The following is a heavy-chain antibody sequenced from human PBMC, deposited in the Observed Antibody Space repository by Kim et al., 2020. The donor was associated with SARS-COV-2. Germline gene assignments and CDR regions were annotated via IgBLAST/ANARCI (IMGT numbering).Heavy chain of an antibody. Sequence: SETLSLTCAVSGGSISSSNWWSWVRQPPGKGLEWIGEIYHSGSTNYNPSLKSRVTISVDKSKNQFSLKLSSVTAADTAVYYCAREASGCSGGSCYTYYYGMDVWGQGTTVTVSS. CDR3: AREASGCSGGSCYTYYYGMDV. CDR2: IYHSGST. V-gene: IGHV4-4*02. D-gene: IGHD2-15*01. J-gene: IGHJ6*02. CDR1: GGSISSSNW.